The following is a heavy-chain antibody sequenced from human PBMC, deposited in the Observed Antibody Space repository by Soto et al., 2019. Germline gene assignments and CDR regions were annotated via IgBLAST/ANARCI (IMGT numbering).Heavy chain of an antibody. CDR2: ISWNGNII. CDR3: SKGGPVAFCCGGRCHFDS. V-gene: IGHV3-9*01. J-gene: IGHJ4*02. CDR1: GFTFDDYA. Sequence: EVQVVECGGSLVQPGRSLRLSYAAAGFTFDDYAMQWVWRVPGKGLEWVSSISWNGNIIGYADSVKGSFTISRDNAKNSQCPHMHSLRPADTALYYCSKGGPVAFCCGGRCHFDSSGQGTLVSVSS. D-gene: IGHD2-15*01.